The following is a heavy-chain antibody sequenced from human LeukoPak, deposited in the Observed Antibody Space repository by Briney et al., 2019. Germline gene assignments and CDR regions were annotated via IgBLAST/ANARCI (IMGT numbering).Heavy chain of an antibody. CDR3: ARAATVTTLVDWFDP. CDR2: IIPIFGTA. J-gene: IGHJ5*02. Sequence: ASVKVPCKASGGTFSSYAISWVRQAPGQGLEWMGGIIPIFGTANYAQKFQGRVTITADESTSTAYMELSSLRSEDTAVYYCARAATVTTLVDWFDPWGQGTLVTVSS. CDR1: GGTFSSYA. V-gene: IGHV1-69*13. D-gene: IGHD4-17*01.